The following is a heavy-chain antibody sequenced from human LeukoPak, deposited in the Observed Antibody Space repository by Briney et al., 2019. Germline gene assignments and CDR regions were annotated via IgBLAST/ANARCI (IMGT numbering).Heavy chain of an antibody. Sequence: ASVQVSCKASEHTFSGYYIQWVRQAPGQGLEWLGWISPNGDDSDYAQKFQGRVTMTRDTSISTAYMELRTLRSDDTAVYYCARGKKIIARPNYFFFMDVWGKGTTVTVSS. D-gene: IGHD6-6*01. CDR2: ISPNGDDS. V-gene: IGHV1-2*02. CDR3: ARGKKIIARPNYFFFMDV. J-gene: IGHJ6*03. CDR1: EHTFSGYY.